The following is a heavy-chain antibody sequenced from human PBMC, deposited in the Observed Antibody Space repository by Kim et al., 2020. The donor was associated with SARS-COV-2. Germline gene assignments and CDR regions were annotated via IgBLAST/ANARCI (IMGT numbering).Heavy chain of an antibody. CDR1: GGSIRDNY. J-gene: IGHJ4*02. CDR3: TRDRRDGNNDVDY. CDR2: VYDSGST. Sequence: SETLSLTCTVSGGSIRDNYWSWIRQPPGKGLEWIGYVYDSGSTDYNPSLRSRGSLSVDTSKNQFSLKLNSVTAADTAVYYCTRDRRDGNNDVDYWGQGIL. V-gene: IGHV4-59*12.